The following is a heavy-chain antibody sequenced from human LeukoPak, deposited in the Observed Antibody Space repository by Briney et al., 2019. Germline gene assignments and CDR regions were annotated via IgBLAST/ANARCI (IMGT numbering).Heavy chain of an antibody. CDR1: GYSFTSYW. V-gene: IGHV5-51*01. Sequence: GESLKISCKGSGYSFTSYWIGWVRQMPGKGLEWMGIIYPGDSDTRYSPSFQGQVTISADKSISTAYLQWSSLKASDTAMYYCAAVGGRLLNWGSYRPDDAFDIWGQGTMVTVSS. J-gene: IGHJ3*02. CDR2: IYPGDSDT. CDR3: AAVGGRLLNWGSYRPDDAFDI. D-gene: IGHD3-16*02.